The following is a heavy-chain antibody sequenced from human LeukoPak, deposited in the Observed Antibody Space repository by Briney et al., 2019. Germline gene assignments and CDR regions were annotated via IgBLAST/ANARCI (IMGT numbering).Heavy chain of an antibody. D-gene: IGHD3-10*01. Sequence: GGSLRLSCAASGFTFSSYAMSWVRQAPGKGLEWVSAISGSGGSTYYADSVKGRFTISRDNSKNTLYLQMNSLRAEDTAVYYCAKDPPLLWFGELFLETYWGQGTLVTVSS. V-gene: IGHV3-23*01. CDR2: ISGSGGST. CDR1: GFTFSSYA. J-gene: IGHJ4*02. CDR3: AKDPPLLWFGELFLETY.